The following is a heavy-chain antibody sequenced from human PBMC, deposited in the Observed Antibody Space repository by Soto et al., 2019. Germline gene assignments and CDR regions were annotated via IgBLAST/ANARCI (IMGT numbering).Heavy chain of an antibody. D-gene: IGHD3-10*02. CDR3: ATDRVLDY. Sequence: EVQLLESGGGLVQPGGSLRLSCAASGFTFSSYAMSWVRQAPGKGLEWVSAISGSGGSTYYADSVKGRFTISRDNSKNTLYLQVKGVSDEDTDGCYCATDRVLDYWGQGTMVTVSS. CDR1: GFTFSSYA. CDR2: ISGSGGST. V-gene: IGHV3-23*01. J-gene: IGHJ4*02.